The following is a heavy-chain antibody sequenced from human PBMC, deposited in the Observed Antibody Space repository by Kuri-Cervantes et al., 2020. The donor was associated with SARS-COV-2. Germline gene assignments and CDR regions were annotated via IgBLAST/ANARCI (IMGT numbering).Heavy chain of an antibody. J-gene: IGHJ4*02. CDR2: INHSGST. CDR3: ARGPLSSGWFRPSGAFDY. Sequence: SETLSLTCAVYGASFSGYYWSWIRQPPGKGLEWIGEINHSGSTNYNPSLKSRVTISVDTSKNQFSLKLSSVTAADTAVYYCARGPLSSGWFRPSGAFDYWGQGTLVTVSS. D-gene: IGHD6-19*01. V-gene: IGHV4-34*01. CDR1: GASFSGYY.